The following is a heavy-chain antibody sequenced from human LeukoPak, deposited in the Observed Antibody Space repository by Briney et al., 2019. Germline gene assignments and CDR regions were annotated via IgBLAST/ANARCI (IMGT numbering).Heavy chain of an antibody. CDR1: GDSISSYS. J-gene: IGHJ5*02. CDR3: ARQQRGYDILTGPTLTGWFDP. CDR2: VYYSGST. V-gene: IGHV4-59*08. Sequence: PSETLSLTCTVSGDSISSYSWSWVRQPPGRGLEWIGYVYYSGSTTYNPSLKSRVTISLDTSKNQFSLKLNSVTAADTAVYYCARQQRGYDILTGPTLTGWFDPWGQGTLVTVSS. D-gene: IGHD3-9*01.